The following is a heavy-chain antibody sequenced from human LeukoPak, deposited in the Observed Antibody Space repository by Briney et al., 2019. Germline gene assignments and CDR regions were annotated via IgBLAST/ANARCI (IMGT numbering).Heavy chain of an antibody. CDR2: IIPIFGTA. CDR1: GGTFSSYA. D-gene: IGHD1-26*01. Sequence: SVKVSCKASGGTFSSYAISWVRQAPGQGLEWMGGIIPIFGTANYAQKFQGRVTIIADESTSTAYMELSSLRSEGTAVYYCARGVVGATTGAYSFDYWGRGTLVTVSS. V-gene: IGHV1-69*13. CDR3: ARGVVGATTGAYSFDY. J-gene: IGHJ4*02.